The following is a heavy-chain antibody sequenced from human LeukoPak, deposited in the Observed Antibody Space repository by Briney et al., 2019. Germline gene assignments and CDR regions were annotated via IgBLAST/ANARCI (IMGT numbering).Heavy chain of an antibody. J-gene: IGHJ5*02. V-gene: IGHV4-39*07. CDR2: IYYSGST. CDR1: GGSISSSSYY. CDR3: ARDSSGNYGDYGPPTNYNWFDP. D-gene: IGHD4-17*01. Sequence: PSETLSLTCTVSGGSISSSSYYWGWIRQPPGKGLEWIGSIYYSGSTYYNPSLKSRVTISVDTSRNQFSLKLSSVTAADTAVYYCARDSSGNYGDYGPPTNYNWFDPWGQGTLVTVSS.